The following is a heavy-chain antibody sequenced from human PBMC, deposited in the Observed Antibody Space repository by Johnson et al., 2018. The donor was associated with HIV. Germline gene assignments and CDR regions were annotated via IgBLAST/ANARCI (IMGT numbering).Heavy chain of an antibody. V-gene: IGHV3-30-3*01. J-gene: IGHJ3*02. CDR1: GFRFSNYA. CDR3: AGGAIKYRSWWLDAFDI. Sequence: QVQLVESGGGVVQPGRSLRLSCAASGFRFSNYAMHWVRQAPGKGLEWVALISDDGSNIYYADSVKGQFTISRANSKNTLHLQMTSLRVEDTAMDYCAGGAIKYRSWWLDAFDIWGQGTMVTVSS. CDR2: ISDDGSNI. D-gene: IGHD6-6*01.